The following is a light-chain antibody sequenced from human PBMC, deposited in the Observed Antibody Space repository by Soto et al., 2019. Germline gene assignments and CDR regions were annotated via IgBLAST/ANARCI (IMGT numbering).Light chain of an antibody. CDR1: QSISTY. CDR2: AAS. CDR3: QQSYSTPT. Sequence: DIQMTQSPSSLSASVGDRVTITCRASQSISTYLNWYQQKPGKVPKLLIYAASSLQSGVPSRFSGSGSGTDFTLTISSLQPEDFATYYCQQSYSTPTFGQGTKVVIK. J-gene: IGKJ1*01. V-gene: IGKV1-39*01.